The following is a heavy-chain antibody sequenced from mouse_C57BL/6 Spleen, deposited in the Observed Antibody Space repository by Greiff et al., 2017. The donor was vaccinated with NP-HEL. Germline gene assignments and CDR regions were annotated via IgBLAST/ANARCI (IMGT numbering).Heavy chain of an antibody. CDR1: GYAFSSSW. CDR2: IYPGDGDT. J-gene: IGHJ3*01. D-gene: IGHD2-1*01. V-gene: IGHV1-82*01. CDR3: ARYGNYSSVDY. Sequence: VQLQQSGPELVKPGASVKISCKASGYAFSSSWMNWVKQRPGKGLEWIGRIYPGDGDTNYNGKFKGKATLTADKSSSTAYMQLSSLTSEDSAVYFCARYGNYSSVDYSGQGTLVAVSA.